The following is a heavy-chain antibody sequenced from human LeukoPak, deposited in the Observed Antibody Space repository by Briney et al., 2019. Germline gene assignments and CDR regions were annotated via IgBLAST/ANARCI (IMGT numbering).Heavy chain of an antibody. D-gene: IGHD4-17*01. J-gene: IGHJ6*04. CDR2: IFYSGST. CDR3: ARHVYGEGMVV. V-gene: IGHV4-59*08. CDR1: GGSISSFY. Sequence: SETLSLTCTVSGGSISSFYWTWIRQPPGKGLEWIGNIFYSGSTNYNPSLKSRVTISVDTSKNQFSLKLSSVTAADTAVYYCARHVYGEGMVVWGKGTTVTVSS.